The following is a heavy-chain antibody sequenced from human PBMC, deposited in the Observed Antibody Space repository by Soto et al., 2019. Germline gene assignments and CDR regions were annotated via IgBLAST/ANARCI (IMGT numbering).Heavy chain of an antibody. CDR3: ALFPWQKPSDPLEWWYP. J-gene: IGHJ4*02. CDR2: ISAYNGNT. D-gene: IGHD2-15*01. V-gene: IGHV1-18*01. CDR1: RYTFTIYA. Sequence: APVKVASKASRYTFTIYAMPGLRQAPGQGLEWMGWISAYNGNTNYAQKLQGRVTMTTDTSTSTAYMELRSLRSDDTAVYYCALFPWQKPSDPLEWWYPWARGTVVTISS.